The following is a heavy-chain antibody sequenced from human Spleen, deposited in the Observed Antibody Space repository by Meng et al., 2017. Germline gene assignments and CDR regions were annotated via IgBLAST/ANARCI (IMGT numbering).Heavy chain of an antibody. CDR3: AGGSLTVTTENINY. D-gene: IGHD4-17*01. CDR1: CYPSNNTNW. J-gene: IGHJ4*02. V-gene: IGHV4-4*02. CDR2: IYPSGTT. Sequence: VPGLAQPSGPLPLPCAVSCYPSNNTNWWTWVRRPPGKGLEWIGEIYPSGTTDFNPSLKSRVTISVDRANNQFSLKLSSVTAADTAVYYCAGGSLTVTTENINYWGQGTLVTVSS.